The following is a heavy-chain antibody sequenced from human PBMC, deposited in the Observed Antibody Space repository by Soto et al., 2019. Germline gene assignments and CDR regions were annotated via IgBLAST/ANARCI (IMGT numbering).Heavy chain of an antibody. CDR2: ISSSSNYI. CDR1: GFTFNSYT. D-gene: IGHD3-10*01. CDR3: ARLGGFGEQHHDYYFYGMDV. J-gene: IGHJ6*02. Sequence: GGSLRLSCAVSGFTFNSYTMNWVRQAPGKGLEWVSSISSSSNYIYYADSVKGRFTISRDNAKNSLYLQMNSLRAEDTAVYYCARLGGFGEQHHDYYFYGMDVWGQGTTVTVSS. V-gene: IGHV3-21*01.